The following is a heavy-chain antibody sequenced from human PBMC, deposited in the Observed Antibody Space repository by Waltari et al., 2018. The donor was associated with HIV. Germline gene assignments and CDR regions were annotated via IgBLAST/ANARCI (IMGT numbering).Heavy chain of an antibody. D-gene: IGHD3-10*01. CDR1: GYTFTSYG. CDR3: ARDLGRLWGHGSARPFRYYFGMDV. CDR2: ISADNGNT. J-gene: IGHJ6*02. V-gene: IGHV1-18*01. Sequence: QVQLVQSGAEVKKPGASVKVSCKASGYTFTSYGISWVRQAPGKGLEWMGWISADNGNTNCAQKLQGRVTMTTDTSTSTAYMELRSLRSDDTAVYYCARDLGRLWGHGSARPFRYYFGMDVWGQGTTVTVSS.